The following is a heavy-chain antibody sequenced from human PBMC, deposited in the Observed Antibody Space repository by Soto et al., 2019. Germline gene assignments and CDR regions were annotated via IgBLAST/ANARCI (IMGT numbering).Heavy chain of an antibody. D-gene: IGHD7-27*01. CDR1: GVSFNDYS. Sequence: SETLSLTCAVYGVSFNDYSWSWIRQPPGKGLEWIGEINHSGSANYSPSLRSRITISVDTSKSQFSLRLSSLTAADTAVYYCARINWAADYWGQGTLVTVSS. CDR2: INHSGSA. CDR3: ARINWAADY. J-gene: IGHJ4*02. V-gene: IGHV4-34*01.